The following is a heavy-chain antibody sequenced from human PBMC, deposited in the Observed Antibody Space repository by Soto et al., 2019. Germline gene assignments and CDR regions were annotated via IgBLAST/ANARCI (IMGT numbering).Heavy chain of an antibody. D-gene: IGHD3-3*01. V-gene: IGHV4-39*01. CDR2: IDYSGKT. CDR1: GDSIRTSAYY. Sequence: QLQLQESGPGLVKPSETLSRTCTVSGDSIRTSAYYWGWIRQPPGKGLEWIGSIDYSGKTYYNPSLKSRVTISVDTSKNQFSLRLNSVTAADTSIYYCARHPLRRFGVPSWGQGALVTVSS. CDR3: ARHPLRRFGVPS. J-gene: IGHJ5*02.